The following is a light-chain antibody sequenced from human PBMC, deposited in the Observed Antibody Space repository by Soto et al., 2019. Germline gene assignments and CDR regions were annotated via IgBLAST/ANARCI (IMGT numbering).Light chain of an antibody. J-gene: IGKJ4*01. CDR1: QAIRND. CDR3: LQEYNSPLT. CDR2: AAT. V-gene: IGKV1-6*01. Sequence: AIPVTQSPSSLSASVGDRVTITCRASQAIRNDLDWYQQKPGKAPKLLIYAATYLQSGVPSRFSGSGSGTDFTLTISSLQPEDFATYYCLQEYNSPLTFGGGTKVEIK.